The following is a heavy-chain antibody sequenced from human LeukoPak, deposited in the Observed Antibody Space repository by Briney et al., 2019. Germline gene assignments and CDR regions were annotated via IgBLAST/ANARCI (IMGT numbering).Heavy chain of an antibody. J-gene: IGHJ3*01. V-gene: IGHV1-46*01. Sequence: GASVKVSCKASGYTFTSYYMHWVRQAPGQGLEWMGIINPSGGSTSYAQKFQGRVTMTRDMSTSTVYMELSSLRSEDTAVYYCAREAPGDTDAFDVWGQGTMVTVSS. CDR3: AREAPGDTDAFDV. D-gene: IGHD3-10*01. CDR1: GYTFTSYY. CDR2: INPSGGST.